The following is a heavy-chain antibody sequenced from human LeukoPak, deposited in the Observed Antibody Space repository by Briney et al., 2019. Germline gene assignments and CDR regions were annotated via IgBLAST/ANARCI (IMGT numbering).Heavy chain of an antibody. D-gene: IGHD6-13*01. CDR3: ARVGGSPSSSWWLSEYFQH. V-gene: IGHV3-30-3*01. CDR2: ISYDGSNK. J-gene: IGHJ1*01. Sequence: GRSLRLSCAASGFTFSSYAMHWVRQAPGKGLEWVAVISYDGSNKYYADSVKGRFTISRDNSKNTLYLQMNSLRAEDTAVYYCARVGGSPSSSWWLSEYFQHWGQGTLVTVSS. CDR1: GFTFSSYA.